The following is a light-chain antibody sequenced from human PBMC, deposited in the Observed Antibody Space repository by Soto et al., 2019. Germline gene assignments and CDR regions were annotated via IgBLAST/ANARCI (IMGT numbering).Light chain of an antibody. CDR2: GAS. CDR1: QNVYNNY. J-gene: IGKJ1*01. V-gene: IGKV3-20*01. CDR3: QQYVSSVT. Sequence: EIVLTQSPGTLSLSPGERATLSCRASQNVYNNYLAWYQQKPGQAPRLLINGASSRATGIPDRFSGSGSGTDFTLTISRLEPEDFAVYYCQQYVSSVTFGQGTKVEIK.